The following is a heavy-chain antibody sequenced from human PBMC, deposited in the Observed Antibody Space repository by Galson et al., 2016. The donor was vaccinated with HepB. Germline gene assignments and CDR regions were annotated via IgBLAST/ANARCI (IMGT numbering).Heavy chain of an antibody. CDR1: GFTFSSYW. D-gene: IGHD6-19*01. V-gene: IGHV3-7*05. CDR2: IKQDGSDK. CDR3: AKAASGWYHSFHY. J-gene: IGHJ4*02. Sequence: SLRLSCAASGFTFSSYWMNWVRQAPGKGLEWVANIKQDGSDKYYVGSLKGRFTISRDNTKNSLYLQMNSLRAEDTAVYYCAKAASGWYHSFHYWGQGTLVTVSA.